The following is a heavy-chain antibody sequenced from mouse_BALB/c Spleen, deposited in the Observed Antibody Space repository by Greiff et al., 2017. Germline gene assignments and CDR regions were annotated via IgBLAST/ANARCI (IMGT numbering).Heavy chain of an antibody. CDR3: TRDYGYWFAY. D-gene: IGHD1-2*01. CDR2: IYPGSGIT. CDR1: GYTFTSYW. V-gene: IGHV1S22*01. J-gene: IGHJ3*01. Sequence: LQQPGSELVWPGASVKLSCKASGYTFTSYWMHWVKQRPGQGLEWIGNIYPGSGITNYDEKFKSKATLTVDTSSSTAYMQLSSLTSEDSAVYYCTRDYGYWFAYWGQGTLVTVSA.